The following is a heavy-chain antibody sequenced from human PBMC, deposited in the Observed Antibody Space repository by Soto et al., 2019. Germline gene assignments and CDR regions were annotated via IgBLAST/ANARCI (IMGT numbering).Heavy chain of an antibody. CDR1: GDSISSNNW. D-gene: IGHD3-22*01. CDR3: AKWHYDSSGSYSHQY. J-gene: IGHJ4*02. Sequence: SETLSLTCAVSGDSISSNNWWSWVRQPPGKGLEWIGEIYHSGSTNYNPSLKSRVTISVDKSKNQFSLNLSSVTAADTAVYYCAKWHYDSSGSYSHQYWGQGTLVTVSS. V-gene: IGHV4-4*02. CDR2: IYHSGST.